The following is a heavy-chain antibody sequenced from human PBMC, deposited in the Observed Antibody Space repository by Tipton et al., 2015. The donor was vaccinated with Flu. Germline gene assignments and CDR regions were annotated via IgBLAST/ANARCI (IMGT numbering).Heavy chain of an antibody. J-gene: IGHJ5*02. CDR3: AARFCSSVSFRGWLDP. V-gene: IGHV4-34*01. CDR1: GGSITGYY. Sequence: TLSLTCAVYGGSITGYYWNWLRQPPGRGLEWIGEINHSGTTNYNPSLKTRLTLSIETSKNLLSLKLNSVTAADTAVYYCAARFCSSVSFRGWLDPWSQGTLIPVSS. CDR2: INHSGTT. D-gene: IGHD2-2*01.